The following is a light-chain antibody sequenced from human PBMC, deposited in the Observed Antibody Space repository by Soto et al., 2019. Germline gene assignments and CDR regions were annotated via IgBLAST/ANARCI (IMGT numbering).Light chain of an antibody. J-gene: IGLJ2*01. CDR3: AAWDDNLSVV. V-gene: IGLV1-47*02. CDR2: SNN. Sequence: QLVLTQPPSASGTPGQRVTISCSGSISSIGSNYVYWYQQLPGTAPKLLIYSNNQRPSGVPDRFSGSKSGTSASLAISGLRPEDEADYYCAAWDDNLSVVFGGGTQLTVL. CDR1: ISSIGSNY.